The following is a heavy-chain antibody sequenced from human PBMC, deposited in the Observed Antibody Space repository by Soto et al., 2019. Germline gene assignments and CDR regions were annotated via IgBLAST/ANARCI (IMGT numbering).Heavy chain of an antibody. D-gene: IGHD3-16*01. Sequence: QVLLVQSGAEVRKPGASVKVSCKSSGYTFTTYAVAWVRQAPGQGLEWMGWISGHNGKTFYAQNLQDRVTMTTDTSTSTADMELRSLRSDDTAVYVCARERPLVESPLADAFDVWGQGTRVTVSS. V-gene: IGHV1-18*01. CDR1: GYTFTTYA. CDR3: ARERPLVESPLADAFDV. CDR2: ISGHNGKT. J-gene: IGHJ3*01.